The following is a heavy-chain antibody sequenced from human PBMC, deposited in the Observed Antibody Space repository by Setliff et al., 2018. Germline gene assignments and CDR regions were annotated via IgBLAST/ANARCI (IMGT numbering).Heavy chain of an antibody. CDR1: GYSFTSYW. V-gene: IGHV5-51*01. CDR3: ARDYTYYDFWSGPPSDAFDI. Sequence: GESLKISCKGSGYSFTSYWIGWVRQMPGKGLEWMGIIYPGDSDTRYSPSFQGQVTISAGKSISTAYLQWSSLKASDTAMYYCARDYTYYDFWSGPPSDAFDIWGQGTMVTVS. CDR2: IYPGDSDT. J-gene: IGHJ3*02. D-gene: IGHD3-3*01.